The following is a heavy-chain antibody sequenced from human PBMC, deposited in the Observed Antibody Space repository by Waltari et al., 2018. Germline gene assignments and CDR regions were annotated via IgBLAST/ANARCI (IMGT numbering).Heavy chain of an antibody. V-gene: IGHV4-38-2*01. D-gene: IGHD6-19*01. J-gene: IGHJ4*02. CDR2: IYGSSGST. CDR3: ARVFGGGWSVGDY. Sequence: QVQLQESGPAVVKPSETLSLTCAVSGGSISGGSGWTWIRQAPGKGLEWIGSIYGSSGSTYYNPSLKSRVTISKDTSKNQFSLKLSSVTAADTAVYYCARVFGGGWSVGDYWGQGVLVTVSS. CDR1: GGSISGGSG.